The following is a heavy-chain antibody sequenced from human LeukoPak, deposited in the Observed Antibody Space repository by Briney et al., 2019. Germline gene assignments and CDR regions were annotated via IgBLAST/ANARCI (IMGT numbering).Heavy chain of an antibody. CDR2: IIPIFGTA. CDR1: GGTFSSYA. CDR3: ARGKAPDSSSWYAWFDP. J-gene: IGHJ5*02. D-gene: IGHD6-13*01. V-gene: IGHV1-69*05. Sequence: SVKVSCKASGGTFSSYAISWVRQAPGQGLEWMGGIIPIFGTANYAQKFQGRVTITTDESTSTAYMELSSLRSEDTAVYYCARGKAPDSSSWYAWFDPWGQGTLVTVSS.